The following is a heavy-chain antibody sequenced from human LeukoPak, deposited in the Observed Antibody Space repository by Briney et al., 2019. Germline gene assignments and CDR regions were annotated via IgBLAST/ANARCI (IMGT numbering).Heavy chain of an antibody. Sequence: GGSLRLSCAASEFAFSSYWMSWVRQAPGKGLEWVANIKQDGSEKYYVDSVKGRFTISRDNAKNSLYLQMNSLRAEDTAVYYCARASRYYYGMDVWGQGTTVTVSS. J-gene: IGHJ6*02. CDR3: ARASRYYYGMDV. CDR2: IKQDGSEK. CDR1: EFAFSSYW. V-gene: IGHV3-7*01.